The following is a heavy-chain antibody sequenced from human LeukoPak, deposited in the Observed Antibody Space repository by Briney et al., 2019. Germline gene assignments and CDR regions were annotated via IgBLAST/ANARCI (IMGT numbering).Heavy chain of an antibody. V-gene: IGHV3-7*01. Sequence: GGSLRLSCTTSGITFSNSWMSWVRQAPGKGLEWVATIRPDGSEGYYADSVRGRFTISRDNSKNSFYLQMNSLRAEDTAVYYCAKDSGAVAANPDYWGQGTLVTVSS. D-gene: IGHD6-19*01. J-gene: IGHJ4*02. CDR3: AKDSGAVAANPDY. CDR2: IRPDGSEG. CDR1: GITFSNSW.